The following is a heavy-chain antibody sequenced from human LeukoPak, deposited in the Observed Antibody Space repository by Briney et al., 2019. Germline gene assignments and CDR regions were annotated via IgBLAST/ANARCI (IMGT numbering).Heavy chain of an antibody. Sequence: SETLSLTCTVSGGSINNYYWSWIRQPPGKGLEWIGYIYYSGSTNYNPSLKSRVTISVDTSKNQFSLKLSSVTAADTAVYYCARDRGSSGYQYNAFDIWGQGTMVTVSS. CDR2: IYYSGST. D-gene: IGHD3-22*01. J-gene: IGHJ3*02. V-gene: IGHV4-59*01. CDR1: GGSINNYY. CDR3: ARDRGSSGYQYNAFDI.